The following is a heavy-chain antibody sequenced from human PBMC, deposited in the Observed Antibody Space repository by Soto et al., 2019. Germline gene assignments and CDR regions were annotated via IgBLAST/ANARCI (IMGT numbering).Heavy chain of an antibody. CDR3: AKVKRYFDWLSPFDY. Sequence: GGSLRLSCAASGFTFSSYGMHWVRQAPGKGLEWVAVISYDGSNKYYADSVKGRFTISRDNSKNTLYLQMNSLRAEDTAVYYCAKVKRYFDWLSPFDYWGQGT. CDR1: GFTFSSYG. V-gene: IGHV3-30*18. CDR2: ISYDGSNK. J-gene: IGHJ4*02. D-gene: IGHD3-9*01.